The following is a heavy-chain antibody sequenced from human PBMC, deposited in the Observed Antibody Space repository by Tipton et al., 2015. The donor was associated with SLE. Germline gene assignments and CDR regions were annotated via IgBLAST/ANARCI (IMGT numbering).Heavy chain of an antibody. V-gene: IGHV4-61*09. CDR3: ARYGTYDGSRYFQH. Sequence: TLSLTCTVSGGSISSGSYYWSWIRQPAGKGLEWIGYIYTSGSTSYNPSLKSRVTISVDTSKNQFSLKLSSVTAADTAVYYCARYGTYDGSRYFQHWGQGTLVTVSS. D-gene: IGHD1-26*01. J-gene: IGHJ1*01. CDR2: IYTSGST. CDR1: GGSISSGSYY.